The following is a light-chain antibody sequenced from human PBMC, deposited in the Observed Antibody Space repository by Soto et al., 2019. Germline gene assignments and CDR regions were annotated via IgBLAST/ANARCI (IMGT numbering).Light chain of an antibody. Sequence: QSVLTQPASVSGSPGQSITISCTGTNSDVDAYNYVSWYQQHPGKAPKLMIYDVSNRPSGVSNRFSGSKSGNTASLTISGLQAEDEADYYCSSYTITNPLWVFGGGTKLTVL. CDR2: DVS. V-gene: IGLV2-14*01. CDR3: SSYTITNPLWV. CDR1: NSDVDAYNY. J-gene: IGLJ3*02.